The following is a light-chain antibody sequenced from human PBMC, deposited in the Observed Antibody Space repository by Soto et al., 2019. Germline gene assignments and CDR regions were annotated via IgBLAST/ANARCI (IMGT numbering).Light chain of an antibody. CDR1: QSVSGN. J-gene: IGKJ3*01. CDR3: QHYNNWPFT. CDR2: GAS. Sequence: EIVMTQSPATLSVSPGERATLSCRASQSVSGNLAWYQQKPGQAPRLLIYGASTRATGIPARFSGSRSGTEFILTISSLQSEDFAVYYCQHYNNWPFTFGPGTKVGIK. V-gene: IGKV3-15*01.